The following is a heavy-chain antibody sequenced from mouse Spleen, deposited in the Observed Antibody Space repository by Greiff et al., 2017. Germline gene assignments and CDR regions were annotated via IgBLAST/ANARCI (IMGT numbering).Heavy chain of an antibody. CDR1: GFSLTSYA. CDR2: IWTGGGT. V-gene: IGHV2-9-1*01. Sequence: QVQLQQSGPGLVAPSQSLSITCTVSGFSLTSYAISWVRQPPGKGLEWLGVIWTGGGTNYNSALKSRLSISKDNSKSQVFLKMNSLQTDDTARYYCARNYYGYLYYYAMDYWGQGTSVTVSS. CDR3: ARNYYGYLYYYAMDY. J-gene: IGHJ4*01. D-gene: IGHD1-2*01.